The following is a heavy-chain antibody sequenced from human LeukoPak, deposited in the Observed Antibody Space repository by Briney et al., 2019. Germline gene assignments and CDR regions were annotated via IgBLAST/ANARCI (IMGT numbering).Heavy chain of an antibody. CDR3: AREAVGVIPDLPFDY. J-gene: IGHJ4*02. V-gene: IGHV4-39*07. D-gene: IGHD3-16*01. CDR2: IYYSGST. CDR1: GGSISSSSYY. Sequence: ASETLSLTCTVSGGSISSSSYYWGWIRQPPGKGLEWIGSIYYSGSTYYNPSLKSRVTISVDTSKNQFSLKLSSVTAADTAVYYCAREAVGVIPDLPFDYWGQGTLVIVSS.